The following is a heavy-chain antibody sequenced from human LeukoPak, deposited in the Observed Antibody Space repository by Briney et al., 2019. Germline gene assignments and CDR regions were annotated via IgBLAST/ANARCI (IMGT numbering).Heavy chain of an antibody. CDR3: AREDGSVGDVDY. CDR2: IHYSGST. J-gene: IGHJ4*02. Sequence: NASETLSLTCTVSGGSISSSSYYWAWIRQPPGKGLEWIGSIHYSGSTYYNPSLQSRVTISIDTSKNQFSLKLRFVTAADTAVYYCAREDGSVGDVDYWGQGTLVTVSS. CDR1: GGSISSSSYY. V-gene: IGHV4-39*07. D-gene: IGHD3-22*01.